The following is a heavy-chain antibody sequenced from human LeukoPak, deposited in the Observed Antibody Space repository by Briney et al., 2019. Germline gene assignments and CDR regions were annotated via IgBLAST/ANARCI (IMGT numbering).Heavy chain of an antibody. V-gene: IGHV3-11*04. CDR3: ARVVSTSGKFYMDV. D-gene: IGHD1-1*01. Sequence: GGSLRLSCAASGFSASDFYMTWIRQSPGTGLEWISYMSVTGRTIYYANSVRGRFTISRDNNKNSLDLQMNSLGSDDTAVYYCARVVSTSGKFYMDVWGTGTTDTVSS. CDR2: MSVTGRTI. J-gene: IGHJ6*03. CDR1: GFSASDFY.